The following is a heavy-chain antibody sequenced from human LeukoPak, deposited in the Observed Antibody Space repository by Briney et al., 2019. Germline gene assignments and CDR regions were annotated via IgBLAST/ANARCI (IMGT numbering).Heavy chain of an antibody. CDR2: INPSGGST. J-gene: IGHJ5*02. V-gene: IGHV1-46*01. D-gene: IGHD6-13*01. CDR1: GYTFTSYY. CDR3: ARSGTSVREGLDKQQLVQDWFDP. Sequence: GASVKVSCKASGYTFTSYYMHWVRQAPGQGLEWMGIINPSGGSTSYAQKFQGRVTMTRDMSTSTVYMELSSLRSEDTAVYYCARSGTSVREGLDKQQLVQDWFDPWGQGTLVTVPS.